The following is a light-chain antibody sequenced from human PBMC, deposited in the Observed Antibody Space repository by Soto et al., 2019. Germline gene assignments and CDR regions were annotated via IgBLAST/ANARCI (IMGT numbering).Light chain of an antibody. CDR2: DAS. CDR3: QQVSCHPLT. CDR1: QTVRNNY. J-gene: IGKJ4*01. Sequence: IVLTQSPGTLSLSTGERATLSCRASQTVRNNYLAWYQQKPGQAPRLLIYDASSRATGIPDRFSGGGSGTDFTLTISRLEPEDFVVYYCQQVSCHPLTFGGGTKVDIK. V-gene: IGKV3-20*01.